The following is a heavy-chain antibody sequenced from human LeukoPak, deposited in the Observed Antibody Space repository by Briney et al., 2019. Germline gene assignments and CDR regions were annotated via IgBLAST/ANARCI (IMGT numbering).Heavy chain of an antibody. Sequence: SETLSLTCAVYGGSFSGYYWNWIRQPPGKGLEWIGEINHSGSTNYNPSLKSRVTISLDTSKNQFSLKLSSVTAADTAVYYCARSQFGVDIAAAGSFDYWGQGTPVTVSS. V-gene: IGHV4-34*01. CDR3: ARSQFGVDIAAAGSFDY. CDR2: INHSGST. J-gene: IGHJ4*02. D-gene: IGHD6-13*01. CDR1: GGSFSGYY.